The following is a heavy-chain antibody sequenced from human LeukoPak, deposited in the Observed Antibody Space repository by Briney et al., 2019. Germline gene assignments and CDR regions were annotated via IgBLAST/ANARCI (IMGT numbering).Heavy chain of an antibody. D-gene: IGHD4-11*01. CDR2: INHSGST. Sequence: SETLSLTCAVYGGSFCGYYWSWIRQPPGKGLEWIGEINHSGSTNYNPSLKSRVTISVDTSKNQLSLKLSSVTAADTAVYYCARVVRLTTSYYMDVWSKGTTVTVSS. CDR1: GGSFCGYY. CDR3: ARVVRLTTSYYMDV. J-gene: IGHJ6*03. V-gene: IGHV4-34*01.